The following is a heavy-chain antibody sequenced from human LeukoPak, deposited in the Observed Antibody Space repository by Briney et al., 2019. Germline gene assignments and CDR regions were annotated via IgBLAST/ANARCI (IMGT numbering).Heavy chain of an antibody. CDR3: ARRGRYYDILTGYYWAPTDGNWFDP. V-gene: IGHV1-2*02. CDR1: GYTFTGYY. J-gene: IGHJ5*02. Sequence: GASVKVSCKASGYTFTGYYMHWVRQAPGQGLEWMGWINPNSGGTNYAQKFQGRVTMTRDTSISTAYMELSRLRSGDTAVYYCARRGRYYDILTGYYWAPTDGNWFDPWGQGTLVTVSS. D-gene: IGHD3-9*01. CDR2: INPNSGGT.